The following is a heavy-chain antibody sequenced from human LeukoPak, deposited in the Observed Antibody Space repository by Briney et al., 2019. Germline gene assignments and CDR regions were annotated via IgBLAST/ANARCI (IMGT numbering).Heavy chain of an antibody. D-gene: IGHD3-10*01. CDR3: ARDFYTMVRGVQPATLDY. J-gene: IGHJ4*02. V-gene: IGHV1-18*01. CDR1: GYTFTSYG. CDR2: ISAYNGNT. Sequence: ASVKVSCKASGYTFTSYGISWVRQAPGQGLEWMGWISAYNGNTNYAQKLQGRVTMTTETSTSTAYMEPRSLRSDDTAVYYCARDFYTMVRGVQPATLDYWGQGTLVTVSS.